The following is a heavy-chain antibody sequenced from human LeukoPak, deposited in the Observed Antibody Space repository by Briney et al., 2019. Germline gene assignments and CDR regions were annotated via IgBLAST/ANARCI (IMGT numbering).Heavy chain of an antibody. CDR2: IHPEGNEK. CDR1: GFTFSNFW. V-gene: IGHV3-7*04. J-gene: IGHJ4*02. D-gene: IGHD1-1*01. CDR3: ARGDDFSGDH. Sequence: GSLSLSCAVSGFTFSNFWMSWVRQAPGRGLEWVASIHPEGNEKYHVESVKGRFTISRDNTKNLLFLQMNGLRVEDTAVYYCARGDDFSGDHWGQGTLVTVSS.